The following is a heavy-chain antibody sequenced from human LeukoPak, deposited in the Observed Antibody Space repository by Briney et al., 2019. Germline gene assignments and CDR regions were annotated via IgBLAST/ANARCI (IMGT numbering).Heavy chain of an antibody. CDR2: IYYSGAT. V-gene: IGHV4-59*01. CDR3: ARGVYIAAAQYAY. J-gene: IGHJ4*02. CDR1: GGSIRNFY. D-gene: IGHD6-13*01. Sequence: SETLSLTCTVSGGSIRNFYWSWIRQPPGKELEWIGYIYYSGATKYNPPLKSRVTMSGDTSKNHFSLKLRSVTAADTAVYYCARGVYIAAAQYAYWGQGTLVTVSS.